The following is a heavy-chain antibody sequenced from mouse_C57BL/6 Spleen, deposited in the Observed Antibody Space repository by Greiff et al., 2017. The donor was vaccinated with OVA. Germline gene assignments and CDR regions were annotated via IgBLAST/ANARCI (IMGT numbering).Heavy chain of an antibody. CDR3: ARRGGIFEKYFDY. CDR1: GYAFSSYW. V-gene: IGHV1-80*01. J-gene: IGHJ2*01. Sequence: QVQLKQSGAELVKPGASVKISCKASGYAFSSYWMNWVKQRPGKGLEWIGQIYPGDGDTNYNGKFKGKATLTADKSSSTAYMQLSSLTSEDSAVYFCARRGGIFEKYFDYWGQGTTLTVSS. CDR2: IYPGDGDT.